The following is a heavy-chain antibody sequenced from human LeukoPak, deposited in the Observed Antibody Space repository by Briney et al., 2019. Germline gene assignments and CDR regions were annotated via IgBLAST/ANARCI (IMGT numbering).Heavy chain of an antibody. CDR3: TRLYCSGGSCYDLPDY. J-gene: IGHJ4*02. V-gene: IGHV4-59*01. Sequence: PSETLSLTCSVSGGSISGYYWNWIRQPPGKGLEWIAYIYYSGSTNYNPSLKSRVAISVDTSKNQFSLKLRSVTAADTAVYYCTRLYCSGGSCYDLPDYWGRGTLVTVSS. CDR1: GGSISGYY. D-gene: IGHD2-15*01. CDR2: IYYSGST.